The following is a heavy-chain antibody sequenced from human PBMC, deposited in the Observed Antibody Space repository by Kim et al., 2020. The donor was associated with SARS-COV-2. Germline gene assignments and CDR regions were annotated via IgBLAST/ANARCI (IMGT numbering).Heavy chain of an antibody. Sequence: SQTLSLTCSVSGGSINTTPYNWAWIRQPPGKGLEWLATISYGGTTYYNPSLNSRVTISADTSKNQFSLRLGSVTATDTALYYCARLPTGYPNWFDPLGPG. D-gene: IGHD3-9*01. CDR1: GGSINTTPYN. J-gene: IGHJ5*02. V-gene: IGHV4-39*01. CDR3: ARLPTGYPNWFDP. CDR2: ISYGGTT.